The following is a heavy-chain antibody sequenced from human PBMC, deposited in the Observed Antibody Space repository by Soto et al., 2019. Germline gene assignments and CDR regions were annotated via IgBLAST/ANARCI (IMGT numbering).Heavy chain of an antibody. CDR2: ISYDAINK. CDR1: GFTFGTYA. CDR3: ARGYPEYYYYGLDV. D-gene: IGHD2-15*01. Sequence: GSLRLSCAASGFTFGTYAVHWVRQAPGKGLEWLSVISYDAINKYYADSVKGRFTISRDNSKNTLYLQMNSLRAEDTAVYYCARGYPEYYYYGLDVWGQGTTVTVSS. J-gene: IGHJ6*02. V-gene: IGHV3-30*03.